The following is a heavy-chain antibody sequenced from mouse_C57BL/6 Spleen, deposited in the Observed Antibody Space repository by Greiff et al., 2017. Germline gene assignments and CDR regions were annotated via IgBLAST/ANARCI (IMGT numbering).Heavy chain of an antibody. D-gene: IGHD1-1*01. J-gene: IGHJ2*01. CDR2: IDPSDSYT. V-gene: IGHV1-59*01. CDR3: ASPITTVVATGDY. Sequence: QVQLQQPGAELVRPGTSVKLSCKASGYTFTSYWMHWVKQRPGQGLEWIGVIDPSDSYTNYNQKFKGKATLTVDTSSSTAYMQLSSLTSEDSAVYYCASPITTVVATGDYWGQGTTLTVSS. CDR1: GYTFTSYW.